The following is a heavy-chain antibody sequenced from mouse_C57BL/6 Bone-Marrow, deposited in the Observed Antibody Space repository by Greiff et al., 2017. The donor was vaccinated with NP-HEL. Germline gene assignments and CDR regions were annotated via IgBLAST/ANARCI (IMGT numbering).Heavy chain of an antibody. Sequence: EVQVVESGGGLVKPGGSLKLSCAASGFTFSDYGMHWVRQAPEKGLEWVAYISSGSSTIYYADTVKGRFTISRDNAKNTLFLQMTSLRSEDTAMYYCARGITTDFDYWGQGTTLTVSS. V-gene: IGHV5-17*01. CDR2: ISSGSSTI. D-gene: IGHD2-4*01. J-gene: IGHJ2*01. CDR3: ARGITTDFDY. CDR1: GFTFSDYG.